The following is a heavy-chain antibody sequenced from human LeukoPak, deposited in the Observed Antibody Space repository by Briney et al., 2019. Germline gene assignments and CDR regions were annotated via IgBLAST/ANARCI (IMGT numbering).Heavy chain of an antibody. CDR1: GLTLSRNY. V-gene: IGHV3-53*01. Sequence: GGSLRLSCAASGLTLSRNYMNWVRQAPGKGLEWVSVIYSGGSTYYADSVKGRFTISRDNSKNTLYLQINSMRAEATAVYYCARDGRGDGVPAENAFAIWGQGTMVTVSS. CDR3: ARDGRGDGVPAENAFAI. D-gene: IGHD3-10*01. J-gene: IGHJ3*02. CDR2: IYSGGST.